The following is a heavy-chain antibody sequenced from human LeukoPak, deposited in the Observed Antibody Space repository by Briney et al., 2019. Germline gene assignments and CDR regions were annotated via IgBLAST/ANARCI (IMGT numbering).Heavy chain of an antibody. CDR1: GGSISSGGYS. Sequence: KPSETLSLTCAVSGGSISSGGYSWSWIRQPPGKGLEWIGSIYYSGSTYYNPSLKSRVTISVDTSKNQFSLKLSSVTAADTAVYYCARRRGYGNFDYWGQGTLVTVSS. CDR2: IYYSGST. V-gene: IGHV4-30-2*03. J-gene: IGHJ4*02. D-gene: IGHD5-12*01. CDR3: ARRRGYGNFDY.